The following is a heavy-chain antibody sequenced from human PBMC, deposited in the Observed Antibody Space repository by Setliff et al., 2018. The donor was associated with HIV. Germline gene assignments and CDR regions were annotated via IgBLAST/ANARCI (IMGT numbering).Heavy chain of an antibody. CDR1: GYTFTGYY. J-gene: IGHJ4*02. CDR3: ARLAVADSLGGY. CDR2: INPNSGDT. Sequence: ASVKVSCKASGYTFTGYYMHWVRQAPGQGLEWMGWINPNSGDTNYAQKVQGRVTMTRDTSISTAHMELSSLRSEDTAVYYCARLAVADSLGGYWGQGTLVTVSS. D-gene: IGHD6-19*01. V-gene: IGHV1-2*02.